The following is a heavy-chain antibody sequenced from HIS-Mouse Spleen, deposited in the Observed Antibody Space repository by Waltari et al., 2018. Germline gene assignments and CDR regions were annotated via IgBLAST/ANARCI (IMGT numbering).Heavy chain of an antibody. J-gene: IGHJ4*02. Sequence: MGWVRQAPGKGLEWVAVISYDGSNKYYADSVKGRFTISRDNSKNTLYLQMNSLRAEDTAVYYCARDRLGGSGSYYFDYWGQGTLVTVSS. D-gene: IGHD3-10*01. V-gene: IGHV3-30*19. CDR3: ARDRLGGSGSYYFDY. CDR2: ISYDGSNK.